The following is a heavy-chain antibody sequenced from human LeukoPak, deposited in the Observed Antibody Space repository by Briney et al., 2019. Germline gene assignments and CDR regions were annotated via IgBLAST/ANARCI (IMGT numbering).Heavy chain of an antibody. CDR3: ARDGFSSAINS. Sequence: PGGSLRLSCAASGFTFNTYWMTWVRQTPGKGLEWVANIKEDGSQKNYVDSVRGRFTISRDNAKNSLYLQMNSLRAEDTAAYYCARDGFSSAINSWGQGTLVTVSS. V-gene: IGHV3-7*01. CDR2: IKEDGSQK. J-gene: IGHJ4*02. D-gene: IGHD2-21*02. CDR1: GFTFNTYW.